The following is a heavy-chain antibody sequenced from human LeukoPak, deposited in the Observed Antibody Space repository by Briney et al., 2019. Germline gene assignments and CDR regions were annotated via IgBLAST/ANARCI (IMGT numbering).Heavy chain of an antibody. CDR2: IYTRGST. J-gene: IGHJ4*02. D-gene: IGHD3-10*01. V-gene: IGHV4-4*07. Sequence: SDTLSLTCTVSGGSISSYYWSWIRQPAGKGLEWIGRIYTRGSTNYNPSLKSRVTLSVDTSKNQFSLKLSSVTAADTAVYYCARDNNHYYGSGSYYFNNFDYWGQGTLVTVSS. CDR3: ARDNNHYYGSGSYYFNNFDY. CDR1: GGSISSYY.